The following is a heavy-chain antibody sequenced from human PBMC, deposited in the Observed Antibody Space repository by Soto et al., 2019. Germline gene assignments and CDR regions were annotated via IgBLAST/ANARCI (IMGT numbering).Heavy chain of an antibody. Sequence: PGGSLRLSCAASGFTFSSYGMHWVRQAPGKGLEWVAVISYDGSNKYYADSVKGRFTISRDNAKNSLYLQMNSLRAEDTAVYYCARVDTAMEDFDYWGQGTLVTVSS. CDR3: ARVDTAMEDFDY. V-gene: IGHV3-30*03. D-gene: IGHD5-18*01. CDR1: GFTFSSYG. CDR2: ISYDGSNK. J-gene: IGHJ4*02.